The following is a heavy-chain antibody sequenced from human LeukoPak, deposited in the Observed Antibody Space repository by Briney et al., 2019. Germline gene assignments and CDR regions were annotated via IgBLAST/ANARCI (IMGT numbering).Heavy chain of an antibody. Sequence: PSETLSLTCAVSGGSFSGYYWSWIRPPPGKGLEWIGEINHSGSTNYNPPLKSRVTISVDTSKNQFSLKLSSVTAADTAVYYCARAPPAGGGYVNWFDPWGQGTLVTVSS. V-gene: IGHV4-34*01. CDR3: ARAPPAGGGYVNWFDP. CDR2: INHSGST. D-gene: IGHD3-16*01. CDR1: GGSFSGYY. J-gene: IGHJ5*02.